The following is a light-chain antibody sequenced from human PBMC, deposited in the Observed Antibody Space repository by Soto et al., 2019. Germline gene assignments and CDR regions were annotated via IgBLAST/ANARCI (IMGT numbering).Light chain of an antibody. J-gene: IGKJ4*01. CDR1: QSISSN. CDR2: RTS. V-gene: IGKV3-15*01. CDR3: QQYNNWPRAT. Sequence: EIVMTQSPATLSVSPGERATXXXXXSQSISSNLAWYQQKPGQAPRLLMFRTSSRATGFPARFSGSGSGTEFNLTISSLQSEDFGVYYCQQYNNWPRATFGGGTKVDI.